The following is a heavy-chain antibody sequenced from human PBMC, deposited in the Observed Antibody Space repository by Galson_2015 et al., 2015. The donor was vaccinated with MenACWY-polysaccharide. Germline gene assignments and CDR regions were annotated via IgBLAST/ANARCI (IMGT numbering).Heavy chain of an antibody. Sequence: SLRLSCAVSGFSFSSYAMHWVRQTPGKGLEWVTVISHDGNEKNYAESARGRFTISRDNSKNTLYLQMNSLRAEDTAVYYCAKGEQGDIVVVPAAISYYYYGMDVWGQGTTVTVSS. CDR1: GFSFSSYA. CDR2: ISHDGNEK. CDR3: AKGEQGDIVVVPAAISYYYYGMDV. D-gene: IGHD2-2*01. V-gene: IGHV3-30*18. J-gene: IGHJ6*02.